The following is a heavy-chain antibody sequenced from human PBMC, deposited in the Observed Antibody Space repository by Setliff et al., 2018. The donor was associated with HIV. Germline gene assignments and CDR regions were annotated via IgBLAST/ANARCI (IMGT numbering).Heavy chain of an antibody. CDR1: GGSMKPYY. J-gene: IGHJ3*02. D-gene: IGHD6-19*01. Sequence: SETLSLTCTVSGGSMKPYYWSWIRQPPGKGPEWIGFIYFNGVTDYNPSLKSRLIMSLDMSRNQVSLKMTSVTAADTAVYYCARREGVRYSSGYYGGAFDIWGQGTMVTVTS. CDR3: ARREGVRYSSGYYGGAFDI. CDR2: IYFNGVT. V-gene: IGHV4-59*08.